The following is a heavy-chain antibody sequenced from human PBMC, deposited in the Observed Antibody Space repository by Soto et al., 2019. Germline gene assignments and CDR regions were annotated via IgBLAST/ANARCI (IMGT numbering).Heavy chain of an antibody. J-gene: IGHJ4*02. Sequence: PGESLKISCKGSGYRFTSYWIGWVRQMPGKGLEWMGIIYPGDSDTRYSPSFQGQVTISADKSISTAYLQWSSLKASDTAMYYCASGYCSSTSCYEPPADYWGQGTLVTVSS. CDR2: IYPGDSDT. CDR1: GYRFTSYW. CDR3: ASGYCSSTSCYEPPADY. V-gene: IGHV5-51*01. D-gene: IGHD2-2*03.